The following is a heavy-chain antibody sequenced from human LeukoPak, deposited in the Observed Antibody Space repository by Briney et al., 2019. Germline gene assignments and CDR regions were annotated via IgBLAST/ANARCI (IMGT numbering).Heavy chain of an antibody. V-gene: IGHV6-1*01. CDR3: ARKPYRVGASTFDY. D-gene: IGHD1-26*01. CDR1: GDSVSSNNAA. J-gene: IGHJ4*02. Sequence: SQTLSLTCAISGDSVSSNNAAWNWIRQSPSRGLEWLGGTYYRSKWYNDYAVSVKSRLAINPDTSKNQFSLQLNPATPEDTAVYYCARKPYRVGASTFDYWGQGTLVTVSS. CDR2: TYYRSKWYN.